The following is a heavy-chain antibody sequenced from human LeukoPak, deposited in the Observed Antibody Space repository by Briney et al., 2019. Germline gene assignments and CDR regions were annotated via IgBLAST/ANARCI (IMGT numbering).Heavy chain of an antibody. D-gene: IGHD4-17*01. CDR1: GGTFSSYP. CDR3: ATYGDYRDFDY. CDR2: IIPIFGTA. J-gene: IGHJ4*02. Sequence: ASAKVSCKASGGTFSSYPISWVRQAPGQGLEWMGGIIPIFGTANYAQKFQGRVTITADGSTSTAYMELSSLRSEDTAVYYCATYGDYRDFDYWGQGTLVTVSS. V-gene: IGHV1-69*13.